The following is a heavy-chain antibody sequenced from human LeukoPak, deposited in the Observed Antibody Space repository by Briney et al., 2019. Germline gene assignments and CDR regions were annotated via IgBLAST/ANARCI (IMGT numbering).Heavy chain of an antibody. CDR3: ARGSRFGDRCDMDY. CDR1: GYTFTSYG. V-gene: IGHV1-18*01. Sequence: ASVKVSCKASGYTFTSYGISWVRQAPGQGLEWMGWISAYNGNTNYAQKFQGRVTMTRDTSISTAYMELSRLRSDDTAVYYCARGSRFGDRCDMDYWGQGTLVTVSS. CDR2: ISAYNGNT. D-gene: IGHD3-10*01. J-gene: IGHJ4*02.